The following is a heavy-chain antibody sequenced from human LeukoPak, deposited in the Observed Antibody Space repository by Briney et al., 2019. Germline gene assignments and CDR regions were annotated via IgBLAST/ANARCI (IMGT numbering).Heavy chain of an antibody. Sequence: SQTLSLTCTVSGGSLSSGSYYWSWIRQPAGKGLEWIGRIYTSGSTNYNPSLKSRVTISVDTSKNQFSLKLSSVTAADTAVYYCARGIAAAGDWGQGTLVTVSS. J-gene: IGHJ4*02. CDR3: ARGIAAAGD. CDR1: GGSLSSGSYY. D-gene: IGHD6-13*01. CDR2: IYTSGST. V-gene: IGHV4-61*02.